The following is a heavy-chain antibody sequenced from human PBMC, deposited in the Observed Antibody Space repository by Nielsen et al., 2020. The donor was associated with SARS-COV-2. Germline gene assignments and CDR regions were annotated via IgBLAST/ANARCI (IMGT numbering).Heavy chain of an antibody. CDR1: GGTFSSYA. V-gene: IGHV1-69*06. J-gene: IGHJ4*02. D-gene: IGHD3-10*01. CDR2: IIPIFGTA. Sequence: SVKVSCKASGGTFSSYAISWVRQAPGQGLEWMGGIIPIFGTANYAQKFQGRVTITADKSTSTAYMELSSLRSEDTAVYYCARDRMSGSGSYLWNWGQGTLVTVSS. CDR3: ARDRMSGSGSYLWN.